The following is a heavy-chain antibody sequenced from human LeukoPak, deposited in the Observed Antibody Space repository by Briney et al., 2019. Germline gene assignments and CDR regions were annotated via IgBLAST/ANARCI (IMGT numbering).Heavy chain of an antibody. J-gene: IGHJ4*02. D-gene: IGHD3-22*01. CDR1: GYTFTSYG. Sequence: RASVKASCKASGYTFTSYGISWVRQAPGQGLEWMGWISAYNGNTNYAQKLQGRVTMTTDTSTSTAYMELRSLRSDDTAVYYCARDLKMYYYDSSGYSDFDYWGQGTLVTVSS. CDR2: ISAYNGNT. V-gene: IGHV1-18*01. CDR3: ARDLKMYYYDSSGYSDFDY.